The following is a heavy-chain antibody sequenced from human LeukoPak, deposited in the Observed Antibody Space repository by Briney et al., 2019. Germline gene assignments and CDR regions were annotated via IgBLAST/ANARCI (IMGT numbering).Heavy chain of an antibody. CDR2: MRSDGSTT. CDR3: AKGYDSSGFYLDY. CDR1: GFTFSNYA. Sequence: GGSLRLSCAASGFTFSNYAMHWVRQAPGKGLEWVAYMRSDGSTTYYADSVKGRFTISRDNSKNTLYVQMNSLRAEDTAVYYCAKGYDSSGFYLDYWGQGTLVTVSS. V-gene: IGHV3-30*02. J-gene: IGHJ4*02. D-gene: IGHD3-22*01.